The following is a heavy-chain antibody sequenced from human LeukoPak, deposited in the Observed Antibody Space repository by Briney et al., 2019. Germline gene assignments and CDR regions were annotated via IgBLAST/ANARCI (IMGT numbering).Heavy chain of an antibody. CDR1: GFTFDDYA. CDR3: AKDPSSSLAGLSWFDP. D-gene: IGHD6-13*01. J-gene: IGHJ5*02. V-gene: IGHV3-9*01. Sequence: GGSLRLSCAASGFTFDDYAMHWVRQAPGKGLEWVSGISWNSGSIGYADSVKGRFTISRDNAKNSLYLQMNSLRAEDTALYYCAKDPSSSLAGLSWFDPWGQGTLVTVSS. CDR2: ISWNSGSI.